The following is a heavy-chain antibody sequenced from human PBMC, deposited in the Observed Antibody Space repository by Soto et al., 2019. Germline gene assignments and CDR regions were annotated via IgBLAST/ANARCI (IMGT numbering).Heavy chain of an antibody. CDR3: ARREKYYDFWSGYTEMDV. J-gene: IGHJ6*02. V-gene: IGHV1-18*01. D-gene: IGHD3-3*01. Sequence: GASVKVSCKASGYTFTSYGISWVRQAPGQGLEWMGWISAYNGNTNYAQKLQGRVTMTTDTSTSTAYMELRSLRSDDTAVYYCARREKYYDFWSGYTEMDVWGQGTTVTVSS. CDR2: ISAYNGNT. CDR1: GYTFTSYG.